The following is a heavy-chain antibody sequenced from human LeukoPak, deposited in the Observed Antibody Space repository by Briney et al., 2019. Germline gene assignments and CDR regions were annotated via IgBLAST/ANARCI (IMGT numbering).Heavy chain of an antibody. V-gene: IGHV1-18*01. CDR1: GGTFTSYG. CDR3: ARASDSSSWLMGPYYYYYYMDV. J-gene: IGHJ6*03. D-gene: IGHD6-13*01. CDR2: ISAYNGNT. Sequence: PVASVKVSCKASGGTFTSYGISWVRQAPGQGLEWMGWISAYNGNTNYAQKLQGRVTMTTDTSTSTAYMELRSLRSDDTAVYYCARASDSSSWLMGPYYYYYYMDVWGKGTTVTVSS.